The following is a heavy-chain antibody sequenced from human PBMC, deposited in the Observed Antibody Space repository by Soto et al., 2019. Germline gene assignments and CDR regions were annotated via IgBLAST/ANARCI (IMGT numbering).Heavy chain of an antibody. Sequence: SETLSLTCTVSGGSISSGGYYWSWIRQHPGKGLEWIGYIYYSGSTYYNPSLKSRVTISVDTSKNQFSLKLSSVTAADTAVYYCARDRAYYGSGSYSGMDVWGQGTTVTVSS. CDR2: IYYSGST. D-gene: IGHD3-10*01. J-gene: IGHJ6*02. CDR3: ARDRAYYGSGSYSGMDV. V-gene: IGHV4-31*03. CDR1: GGSISSGGYY.